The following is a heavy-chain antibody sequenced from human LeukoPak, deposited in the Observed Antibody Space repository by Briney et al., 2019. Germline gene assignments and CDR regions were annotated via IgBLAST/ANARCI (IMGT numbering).Heavy chain of an antibody. CDR3: ARGKVLLWFGDRIRGLFDY. Sequence: SETLSLTCTVSGGSISSYYWSWIRQPPGKGLEWIGYIYYSGSTNYNPSLRSRVTISVDTSKNQFSLKLSSVTAADTAVYYCARGKVLLWFGDRIRGLFDYWGQGTLVTVSS. J-gene: IGHJ4*02. V-gene: IGHV4-59*01. CDR1: GGSISSYY. CDR2: IYYSGST. D-gene: IGHD3-10*01.